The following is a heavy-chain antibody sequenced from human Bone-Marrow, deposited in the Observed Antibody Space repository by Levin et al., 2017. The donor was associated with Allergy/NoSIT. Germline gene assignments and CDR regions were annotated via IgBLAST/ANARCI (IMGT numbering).Heavy chain of an antibody. V-gene: IGHV4-30-4*01. CDR1: GGSISSGDYY. CDR3: ARATENYYGSDINAFDY. D-gene: IGHD3-10*01. CDR2: IYSSGSDDSGTT. J-gene: IGHJ4*02. Sequence: PSETLSLTCSVSGGSISSGDYYWSWIRQPPGKGLEWIGYIYSSGSDDSGTTYYNPSLKSRVIISLDTSKNQFSLKLSSVTAADTAVYYCARATENYYGSDINAFDYWGRGNLVTVSS.